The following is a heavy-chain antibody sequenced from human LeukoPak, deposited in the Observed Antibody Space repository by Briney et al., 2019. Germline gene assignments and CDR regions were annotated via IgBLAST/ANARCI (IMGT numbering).Heavy chain of an antibody. V-gene: IGHV3-21*01. D-gene: IGHD5-24*01. CDR2: ITGSITYI. J-gene: IGHJ4*02. Sequence: GGSQRLSCAASGFTFSNYDMHWVPQAPGRGVEWVSAITGSITYIYYADSKKGRFTIPRDNAENSLYLQMHSLSAEDTAVYFCARGEEKATIYGLDSWGQGTLVTVSS. CDR1: GFTFSNYD. CDR3: ARGEEKATIYGLDS.